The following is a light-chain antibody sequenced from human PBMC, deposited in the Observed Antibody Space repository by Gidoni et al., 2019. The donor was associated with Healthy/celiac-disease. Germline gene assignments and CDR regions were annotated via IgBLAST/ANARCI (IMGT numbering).Light chain of an antibody. CDR1: SSNIGAGYD. CDR3: QSYDSSLSGNVV. J-gene: IGLJ2*01. Sequence: QSVLTQPPSLSGAPGPRVTISCTGSSSNIGAGYDVHWYQQLPGTAPKLLIYGNSNRPSGVPDRFSGSKSGTSASLAITGLQAEDEADYYCQSYDSSLSGNVVFGGGTKLTVL. V-gene: IGLV1-40*01. CDR2: GNS.